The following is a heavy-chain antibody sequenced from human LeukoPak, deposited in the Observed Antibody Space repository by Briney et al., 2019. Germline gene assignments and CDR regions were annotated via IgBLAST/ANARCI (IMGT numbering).Heavy chain of an antibody. Sequence: PGGSLRLSCAASGFTFNRDWTAWIRQAPGKGLEWVANRKEDGSEKNYVDSVKGRFTISRDNAVNSVYLQMNDLRAEDTGVYYCATKEPSTSGWSYWGQGTLVTVSS. D-gene: IGHD6-19*01. CDR3: ATKEPSTSGWSY. CDR2: RKEDGSEK. V-gene: IGHV3-7*01. J-gene: IGHJ4*02. CDR1: GFTFNRDW.